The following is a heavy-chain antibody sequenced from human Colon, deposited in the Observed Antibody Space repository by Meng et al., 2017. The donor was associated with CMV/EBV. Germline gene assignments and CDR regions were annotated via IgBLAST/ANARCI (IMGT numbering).Heavy chain of an antibody. CDR3: ARRMEQRHYYYYYGMDV. J-gene: IGHJ6*02. D-gene: IGHD1/OR15-1a*01. Sequence: TVSCKGSGYSFTSYWIGWVRQMPGNGLEWMGIIYPGDSDTRYSPSFQGQVTISPDKSISTAYLQWSSLKASDTAMDDCARRMEQRHYYYYYGMDVWGQGTTVTVSS. CDR1: GYSFTSYW. V-gene: IGHV5-51*01. CDR2: IYPGDSDT.